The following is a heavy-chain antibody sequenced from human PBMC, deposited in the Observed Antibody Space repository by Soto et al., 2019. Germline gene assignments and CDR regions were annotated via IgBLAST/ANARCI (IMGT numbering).Heavy chain of an antibody. CDR1: GFTFSNAW. D-gene: IGHD3-3*01. J-gene: IGHJ6*03. Sequence: EVQLVESGGGLVKPGGSLRLSCAASGFTFSNAWMSWVRQAPGKGLEWVGRIKGKTDSGKTDYAAPVKGRFTIFRDDSKNTVNLLMTRLKAEGAAVYYCTAGLRRFLEWLQTPASYYYDCMDVWGKGSTVTVSS. CDR3: TAGLRRFLEWLQTPASYYYDCMDV. CDR2: IKGKTDSGKT. V-gene: IGHV3-15*01.